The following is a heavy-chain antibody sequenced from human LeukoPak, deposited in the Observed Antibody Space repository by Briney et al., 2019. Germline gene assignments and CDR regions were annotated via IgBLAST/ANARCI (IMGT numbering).Heavy chain of an antibody. CDR1: GFIVSSNY. Sequence: RGSLRLSCAASGFIVSSNYMTWVRQAPGKGLEWVSVIYSGGSTYYADSVKGRFTISRDNSKNTLYLQMNSLRAEDTAVYYCARKRTGYSSSWGYYYYGMDVWGKGTTVTASS. CDR3: ARKRTGYSSSWGYYYYGMDV. CDR2: IYSGGST. J-gene: IGHJ6*04. D-gene: IGHD6-13*01. V-gene: IGHV3-53*01.